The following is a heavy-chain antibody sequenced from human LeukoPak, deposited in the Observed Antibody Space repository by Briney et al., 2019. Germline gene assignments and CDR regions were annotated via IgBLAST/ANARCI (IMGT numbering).Heavy chain of an antibody. CDR1: GFTFSSYW. J-gene: IGHJ4*02. V-gene: IGHV3-74*01. CDR2: INSDGSTT. D-gene: IGHD5/OR15-5a*01. CDR3: TKRGSTLLLY. Sequence: PGGSLRLSCAASGFTFSSYWMHWVRQAPGKGLVWVSRINSDGSTTSYADSVKGRFTISRDNAKNTLYLQMNSLRAEDAAVYYCTKRGSTLLLYWGQGTLVTVSS.